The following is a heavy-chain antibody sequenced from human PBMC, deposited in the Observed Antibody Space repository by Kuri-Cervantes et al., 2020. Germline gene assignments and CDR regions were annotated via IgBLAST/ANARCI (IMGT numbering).Heavy chain of an antibody. D-gene: IGHD3-10*01. CDR1: GFTFTSSA. J-gene: IGHJ4*02. Sequence: ASLKVSCKASGFTFTSSAVQWLRQATGQGLEGMGWMNPNSGNTGYAQKFQGRVTMTRNTSISTAYMELSSLRAEDTAVYYCARVTEPTMVRGVSSSVAYWGQGTLVTVSS. CDR2: MNPNSGNT. V-gene: IGHV1-8*02. CDR3: ARVTEPTMVRGVSSSVAY.